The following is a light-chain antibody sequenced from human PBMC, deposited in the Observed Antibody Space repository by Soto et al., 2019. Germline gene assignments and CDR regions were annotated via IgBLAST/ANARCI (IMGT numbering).Light chain of an antibody. CDR3: QQYNSYSAS. CDR2: DAS. V-gene: IGKV1-5*01. Sequence: DIQMTQSPSTLSASVGDRVTITCRASQSISSWLAWYQQKPGKAPKLLIYDASSLESGVPSRFSGSGSGTESTLTISSLQPDDFATYYCQQYNSYSASFGGGTKVEIK. CDR1: QSISSW. J-gene: IGKJ4*01.